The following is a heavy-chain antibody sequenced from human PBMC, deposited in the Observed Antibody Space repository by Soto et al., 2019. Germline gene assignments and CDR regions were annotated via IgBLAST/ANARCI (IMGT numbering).Heavy chain of an antibody. Sequence: PSETLSLTCTVSGGSISSYYWSGIRQPPGKGLEWIGYIYYSGSTNYNPSLKSRVTISVDTSKNQFSLKLSSVTAADTAVYYCAREIGSLRYFDWLEGFDYWGQGTLVTVSS. D-gene: IGHD3-9*01. V-gene: IGHV4-59*01. CDR2: IYYSGST. J-gene: IGHJ4*02. CDR3: AREIGSLRYFDWLEGFDY. CDR1: GGSISSYY.